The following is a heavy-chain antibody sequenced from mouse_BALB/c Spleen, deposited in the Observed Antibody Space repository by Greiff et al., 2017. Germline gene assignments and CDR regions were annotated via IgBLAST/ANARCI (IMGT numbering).Heavy chain of an antibody. CDR3: ARSFTATEGYFDV. CDR1: GYTFTDYA. J-gene: IGHJ1*01. D-gene: IGHD1-2*01. V-gene: IGHV1-67*01. CDR2: ISTYYGNT. Sequence: QVQLKQSGPELVRPGVSVKISCKGSGYTFTDYAMHWVKQSHAKSLEWIGVISTYYGNTNYNQKFKGKATMTVDKSSSTAYMELARLTSEDSAIYYCARSFTATEGYFDVWGAGTTVTVSS.